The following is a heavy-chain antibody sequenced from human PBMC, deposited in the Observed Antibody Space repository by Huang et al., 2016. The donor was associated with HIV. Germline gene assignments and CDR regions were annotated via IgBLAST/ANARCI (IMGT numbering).Heavy chain of an antibody. CDR2: ISYDGSNQ. J-gene: IGHJ4*02. D-gene: IGHD3-10*01. Sequence: QERLVESGGGVVQPGRSLRLYCAASVFTFSSYARHWVRQAPGKGLEWVAVISYDGSNQHYVDSVKGRFTSSRDNSKKMLYLQMNSLRMGDTAVYYCARGSAGVLWFGEMWGQGTLVTVSS. CDR3: ARGSAGVLWFGEM. V-gene: IGHV3-30*04. CDR1: VFTFSSYA.